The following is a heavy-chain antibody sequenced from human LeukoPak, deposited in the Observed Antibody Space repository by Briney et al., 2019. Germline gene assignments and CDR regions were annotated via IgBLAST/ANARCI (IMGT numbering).Heavy chain of an antibody. D-gene: IGHD6-19*01. CDR3: ARGSSGWYGEHDY. CDR1: GYTFTGYD. V-gene: IGHV1-8*01. J-gene: IGHJ4*02. Sequence: GASVKVSCKASGYTFTGYDINWIRQAPGQGLEWMGWMNPNSGNTGYAQKFQGRVTMTRNTSISTAYMELSSLRSEDTAVYYCARGSSGWYGEHDYWGQGTLVTVSS. CDR2: MNPNSGNT.